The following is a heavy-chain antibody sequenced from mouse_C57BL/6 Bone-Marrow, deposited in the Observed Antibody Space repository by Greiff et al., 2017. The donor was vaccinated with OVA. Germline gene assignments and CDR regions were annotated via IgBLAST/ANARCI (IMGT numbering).Heavy chain of an antibody. CDR2: IYPRSGNT. Sequence: QVQLKQSGAELARPGASVKLSCKASGYTFTSYGISWVKQRTGQGLEWIGEIYPRSGNTYYNEKFKGKATLTADKSSSTAYMELRSLTSEDSAVYFCARGYYGSSYDDYWGQGTTLTVSS. CDR3: ARGYYGSSYDDY. V-gene: IGHV1-81*01. CDR1: GYTFTSYG. J-gene: IGHJ2*01. D-gene: IGHD1-1*01.